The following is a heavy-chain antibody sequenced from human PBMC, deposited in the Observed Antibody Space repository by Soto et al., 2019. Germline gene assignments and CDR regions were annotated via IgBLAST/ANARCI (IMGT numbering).Heavy chain of an antibody. CDR3: ARLPPYYYASSCYYARYGMDV. D-gene: IGHD3-22*01. CDR2: IYYSGST. Sequence: PSETLSLTCTVSGGSISSYYWSWIRQPPGKGLEWIGYIYYSGSTNYTPSLKSRVTISVDTSKNQFSLKLSSVPAADTAVYYCARLPPYYYASSCYYARYGMDVRTQRTTVTASS. V-gene: IGHV4-59*01. J-gene: IGHJ6*02. CDR1: GGSISSYY.